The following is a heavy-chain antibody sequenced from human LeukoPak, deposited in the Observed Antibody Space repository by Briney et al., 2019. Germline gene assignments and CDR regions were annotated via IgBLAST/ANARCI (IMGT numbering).Heavy chain of an antibody. CDR1: GGSISSYY. J-gene: IGHJ4*02. D-gene: IGHD3-16*02. CDR2: IYTSGST. Sequence: SEALSLTCTVSGGSISSYYWSWIRQPAGKGLEWIGRIYTSGSTNYNPSLKSRVTMSVDTSKNQFSLKLSSVTAADTAVYYCARVPTAMITFGGVIAPFDYWGQGTLVTVSS. CDR3: ARVPTAMITFGGVIAPFDY. V-gene: IGHV4-4*07.